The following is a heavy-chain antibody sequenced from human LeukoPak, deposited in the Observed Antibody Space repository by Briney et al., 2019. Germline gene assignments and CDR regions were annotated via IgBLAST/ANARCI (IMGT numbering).Heavy chain of an antibody. D-gene: IGHD1-26*01. CDR3: ARAIVGGSSHDAFDI. CDR2: IIPILGIA. Sequence: ASVKVSCKASGGTFSSYAISWVRQAPGQGLEWMGRIIPILGIANYAQKFQGRVTITADKSTSTAYMELSSLRSEDTAVYYCARAIVGGSSHDAFDIWGQGTMVTVSS. CDR1: GGTFSSYA. J-gene: IGHJ3*02. V-gene: IGHV1-69*04.